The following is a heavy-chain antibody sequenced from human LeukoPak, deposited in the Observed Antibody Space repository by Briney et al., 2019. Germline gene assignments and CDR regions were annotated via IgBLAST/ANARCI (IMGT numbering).Heavy chain of an antibody. CDR1: GFTFSSYW. D-gene: IGHD1-1*01. CDR3: ARDSPRTGP. V-gene: IGHV3-7*01. J-gene: IGHJ5*02. Sequence: GGSLRLSCAASGFTFSSYWMNWARQAPGKGLEWVASINHNGNVNYYVDSVKGRFTISRDNAKNTVYLQMDSLRAEDTAVYYCARDSPRTGPWGQGILVIVSS. CDR2: INHNGNVN.